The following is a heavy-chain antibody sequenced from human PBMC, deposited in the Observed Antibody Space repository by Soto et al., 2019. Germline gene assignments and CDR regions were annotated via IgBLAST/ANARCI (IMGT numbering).Heavy chain of an antibody. CDR2: MQPSTGRT. J-gene: IGHJ4*02. V-gene: IGHV1-8*01. Sequence: ASVKVSCKASGYSFTSLDINWVRQTAGQGLEWMGWMQPSTGRTGYAQKFQDRVTITRDTSATTAYMDLSSLKSEDTAVYYCARGEYSSGPTIDYWGQGTLVTVSS. CDR3: ARGEYSSGPTIDY. CDR1: GYSFTSLD. D-gene: IGHD6-19*01.